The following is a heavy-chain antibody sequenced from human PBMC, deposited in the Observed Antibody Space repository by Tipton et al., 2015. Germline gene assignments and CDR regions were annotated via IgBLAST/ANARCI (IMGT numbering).Heavy chain of an antibody. CDR3: AKFAFDIAVMVAAPIDY. V-gene: IGHV3-13*01. D-gene: IGHD2-15*01. CDR2: IGTAGDT. Sequence: SLRLSCATSGFTFSNYVMNWVRRAPGKGLEWVSAIGTAGDTYYPGSVKGRFTISRENAKNSLYLQMNSLRAEDTAVYYCAKFAFDIAVMVAAPIDYWGQGALVTVSS. J-gene: IGHJ4*02. CDR1: GFTFSNYV.